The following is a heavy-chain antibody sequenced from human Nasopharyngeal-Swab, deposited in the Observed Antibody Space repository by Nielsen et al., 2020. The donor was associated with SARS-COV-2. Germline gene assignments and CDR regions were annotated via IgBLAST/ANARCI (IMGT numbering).Heavy chain of an antibody. Sequence: GESLKISCAASGFTFSSYAMSWVRQAPGKGLEWVSAISGSGGSTYYADSVKGRFTISRDNAKNSLYLQMTSLRAEDTAVYYCARGGYCSSTSCDTYYYYGMDVWGQGTTVTVSS. CDR2: ISGSGGST. J-gene: IGHJ6*02. V-gene: IGHV3-23*01. D-gene: IGHD2-2*02. CDR1: GFTFSSYA. CDR3: ARGGYCSSTSCDTYYYYGMDV.